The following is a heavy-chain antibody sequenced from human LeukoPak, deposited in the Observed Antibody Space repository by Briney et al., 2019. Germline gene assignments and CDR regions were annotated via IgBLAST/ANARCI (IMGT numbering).Heavy chain of an antibody. J-gene: IGHJ3*02. CDR3: ARARNYYDSSDYYYEGDAFDI. Sequence: PSETLSLTCTVSGGSISSYHWSWIRQPPGEGLECIGYIYYSGSTNYNPSLKSRVTISVDTSKNRFSLKLSSVTAADTAVYYCARARNYYDSSDYYYEGDAFDIWGQGTMVTVSS. V-gene: IGHV4-59*01. CDR2: IYYSGST. D-gene: IGHD3-22*01. CDR1: GGSISSYH.